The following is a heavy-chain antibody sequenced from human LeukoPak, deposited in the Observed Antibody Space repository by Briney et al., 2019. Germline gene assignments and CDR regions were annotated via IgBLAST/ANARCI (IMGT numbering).Heavy chain of an antibody. Sequence: PGGSLRLCCAASGFTFSSYAMHWVRQAPGKGLEYVSAISSNGGSTYYADSVKGRFTISRDNSKNTLYLQMGSLRAEDMAVYYCARDGGDGYNLDYWGQGTLVTVSS. CDR1: GFTFSSYA. D-gene: IGHD5-24*01. CDR3: ARDGGDGYNLDY. CDR2: ISSNGGST. V-gene: IGHV3-64*02. J-gene: IGHJ4*02.